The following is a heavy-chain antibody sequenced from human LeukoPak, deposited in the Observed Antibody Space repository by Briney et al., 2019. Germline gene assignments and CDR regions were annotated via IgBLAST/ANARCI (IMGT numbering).Heavy chain of an antibody. CDR1: GFTFSTYA. CDR3: AKDLGMQVWFPV. V-gene: IGHV3-23*01. Sequence: AGSLRLSCAASGFTFSTYAMSWVRQAPPKGLEWFSRFSGSGGSTYYADSVKGRFTISRDNSKNTLYLQMNSLRADDTAVYYCAKDLGMQVWFPVWGKGALVTVSS. D-gene: IGHD5-18*01. CDR2: FSGSGGST. J-gene: IGHJ4*02.